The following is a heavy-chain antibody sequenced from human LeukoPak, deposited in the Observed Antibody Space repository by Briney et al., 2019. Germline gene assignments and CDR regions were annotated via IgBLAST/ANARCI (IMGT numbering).Heavy chain of an antibody. CDR1: RISFRNKW. CDR3: ARDVPHNWFDS. J-gene: IGHJ5*02. Sequence: SLSPSTSASRISFRNKWVHCVRHQPGTLLLWISRINSDGGGAIYAVSVKGRFTVSRDNAKNTLYLQKNSLRAEDTAVYYCARDVPHNWFDSWGQGTLVTVSS. V-gene: IGHV3-74*01. CDR2: INSDGGGA.